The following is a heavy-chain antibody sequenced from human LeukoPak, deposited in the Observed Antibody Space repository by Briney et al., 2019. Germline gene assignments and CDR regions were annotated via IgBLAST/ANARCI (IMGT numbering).Heavy chain of an antibody. CDR2: ISYSGNT. CDR3: ARGYRNNWRFHY. Sequence: ASETLSLTCTVSGGSVRSDSNYWRWIRQPPGKGLEWIGYISYSGNTDYNPSLKSRLSMSLGTSKNELSLKLGSVTAADTAFYYCARGYRNNWRFHYWGQGTLVTVSS. J-gene: IGHJ4*02. CDR1: GGSVRSDSNY. D-gene: IGHD6-13*01. V-gene: IGHV4-61*01.